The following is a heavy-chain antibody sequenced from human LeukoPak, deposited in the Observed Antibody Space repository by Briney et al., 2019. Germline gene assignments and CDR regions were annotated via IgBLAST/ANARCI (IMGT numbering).Heavy chain of an antibody. CDR3: AKHDYGDFTPSPFPI. D-gene: IGHD4-17*01. J-gene: IGHJ4*02. CDR1: GFTFSTYA. V-gene: IGHV3-23*01. CDR2: ISGSGGST. Sequence: GGSLRLSCAASGFTFSTYAMNWVRQAPGKGLEWVSSISGSGGSTYYADSVKGRFTIPRDNSKNTLYLLMNSLRAEDTAVYYCAKHDYGDFTPSPFPIWGQRTRVTVSS.